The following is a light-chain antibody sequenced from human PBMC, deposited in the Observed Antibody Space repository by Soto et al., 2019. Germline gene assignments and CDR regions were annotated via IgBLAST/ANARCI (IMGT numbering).Light chain of an antibody. J-gene: IGLJ2*01. CDR1: SSDVGGYNY. V-gene: IGLV2-14*01. CDR2: AVS. CDR3: SSHTSSSTLSVV. Sequence: QSALTQPASVSGSPGQSITISCTGTSSDVGGYNYVSWYQQHPGKAPKLMIYAVSNRPSGVSNRFSGSKSGNTASLTISGLQDEDEADYYCSSHTSSSTLSVVFGGGTKVTVL.